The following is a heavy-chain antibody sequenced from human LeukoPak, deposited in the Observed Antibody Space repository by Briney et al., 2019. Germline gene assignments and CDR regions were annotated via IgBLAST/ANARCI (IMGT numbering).Heavy chain of an antibody. D-gene: IGHD3-22*01. Sequence: GGSLRLSCAASGFTFSSYWMSWVRRAPGKGLEWVANIKQDGSEKYYVDSVKGRFTISRDNAKNSLYLQMNSLRAEDTAVYYCARRLRGYYDSSGYSNWGQGTLVTVSS. V-gene: IGHV3-7*01. CDR3: ARRLRGYYDSSGYSN. J-gene: IGHJ4*02. CDR1: GFTFSSYW. CDR2: IKQDGSEK.